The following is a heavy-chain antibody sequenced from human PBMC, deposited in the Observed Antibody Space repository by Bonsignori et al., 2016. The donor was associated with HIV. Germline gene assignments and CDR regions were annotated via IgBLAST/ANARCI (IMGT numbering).Heavy chain of an antibody. CDR3: AHRRGGAYNWGHDTFDI. CDR2: IYWDDDK. J-gene: IGHJ3*02. D-gene: IGHD1-1*01. Sequence: WIRQPPGKALEWLALIYWDDDKRYSPSLKSRLTITKDTSKNQVVLTMTNMDPVDTATYSCAHRRGGAYNWGHDTFDIWGQGTMVTVSS. V-gene: IGHV2-5*02.